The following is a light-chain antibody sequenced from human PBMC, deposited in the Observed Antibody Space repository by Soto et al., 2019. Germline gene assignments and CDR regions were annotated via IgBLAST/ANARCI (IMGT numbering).Light chain of an antibody. J-gene: IGKJ1*01. CDR3: QQYNVWPGWT. CDR2: ASS. Sequence: EIVMTQSPATLSVSPGESATLSCRASQNIRSHLAWYQLRPGQAPRLLIYASSTRATGIPARFSGSGSGTEFTLTISSLQSEDFALYSCQQYNVWPGWTFGQGTKVGVK. V-gene: IGKV3-15*01. CDR1: QNIRSH.